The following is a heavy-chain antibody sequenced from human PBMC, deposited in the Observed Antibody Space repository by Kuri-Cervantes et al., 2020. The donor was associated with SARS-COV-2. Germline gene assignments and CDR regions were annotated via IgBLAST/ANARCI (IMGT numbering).Heavy chain of an antibody. CDR2: MNPNSGNT. Sequence: ASVKVSCKASGYTFTSYDINWVRQATGQGLEWMGWMNPNSGNTGYAQKLQGRVTMTTDTSTSTAYMELRSLRSDDTAVYYCARGGYDFWSGYSLSAFDIWGQGTMVTVSS. CDR3: ARGGYDFWSGYSLSAFDI. V-gene: IGHV1-8*01. CDR1: GYTFTSYD. J-gene: IGHJ3*02. D-gene: IGHD3-3*01.